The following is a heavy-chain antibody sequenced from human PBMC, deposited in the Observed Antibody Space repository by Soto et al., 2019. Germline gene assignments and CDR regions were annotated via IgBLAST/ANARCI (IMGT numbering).Heavy chain of an antibody. J-gene: IGHJ1*01. CDR2: INPNSGGT. CDR3: ARSSSGYYRRDFQH. V-gene: IGHV1-2*04. D-gene: IGHD3-3*01. CDR1: GYTFPGYY. Sequence: ASVKVSCKASGYTFPGYYMHWVRQAPGQGLEWMGWINPNSGGTNYAQKFQGWVTMTRDTSISTAYLQWSSLKASDTAMYYCARSSSGYYRRDFQHWGQGTLVTVSS.